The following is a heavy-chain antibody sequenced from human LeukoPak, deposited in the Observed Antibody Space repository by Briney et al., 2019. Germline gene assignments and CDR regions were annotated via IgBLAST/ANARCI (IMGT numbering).Heavy chain of an antibody. D-gene: IGHD3-9*01. Sequence: GGSLRLSCAASGFTFSSYWRNWVRQAPGKGLEWVANINGDGRDKYYVGAVRGRFTSSRDNADNALYLQMNSLRGDDTALYYCARGVDSAIDWWGQGTLVTVSS. CDR1: GFTFSSYW. V-gene: IGHV3-7*01. J-gene: IGHJ4*02. CDR3: ARGVDSAIDW. CDR2: INGDGRDK.